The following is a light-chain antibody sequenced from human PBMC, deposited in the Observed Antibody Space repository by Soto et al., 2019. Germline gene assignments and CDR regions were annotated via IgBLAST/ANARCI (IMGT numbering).Light chain of an antibody. J-gene: IGKJ2*01. V-gene: IGKV3-20*01. CDR3: QQADT. Sequence: EIVLTQSPGTLSLSPGERATLSCRASQSVSSSYLAWYQQKPGQAPRLLIYGASSRATGIPDRFSGSGSGTDFTLTISRLEPEDFEVYYCQQADTFGQGTKLEIK. CDR2: GAS. CDR1: QSVSSSY.